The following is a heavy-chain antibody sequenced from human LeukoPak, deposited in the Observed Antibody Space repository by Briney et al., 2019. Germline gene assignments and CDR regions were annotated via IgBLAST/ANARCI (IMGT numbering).Heavy chain of an antibody. Sequence: PSETLSLTCTVSGGSISSYYWSWIRQPAGTALEWIGRIYTSGTITYNPSLKSRVTMSVDTSKNQFSLRLNSVTAADTAVYYCARGQKYRSGYTVTELGSGFFDYWGQGTLVTVSS. CDR2: IYTSGTI. J-gene: IGHJ4*02. D-gene: IGHD5-18*01. CDR1: GGSISSYY. V-gene: IGHV4-4*07. CDR3: ARGQKYRSGYTVTELGSGFFDY.